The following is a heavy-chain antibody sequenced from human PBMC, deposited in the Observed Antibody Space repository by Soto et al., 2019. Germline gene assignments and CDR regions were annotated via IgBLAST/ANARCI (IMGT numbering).Heavy chain of an antibody. J-gene: IGHJ3*02. V-gene: IGHV3-66*01. CDR1: GFTVSSNY. D-gene: IGHD2-15*01. Sequence: GGSLRLSCAASGFTVSSNYMSWVRQAPGKGLEWVSVIYSGGSTYYADSVKGRFTISRDNSKNTLYLQMNSLRAEDTAVYYCASWVGYCSGSTCSDAFDIWGQGTMVTVSS. CDR3: ASWVGYCSGSTCSDAFDI. CDR2: IYSGGST.